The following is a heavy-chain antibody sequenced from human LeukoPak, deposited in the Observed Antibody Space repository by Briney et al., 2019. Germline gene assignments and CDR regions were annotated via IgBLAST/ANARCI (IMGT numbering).Heavy chain of an antibody. D-gene: IGHD7-27*01. J-gene: IGHJ4*02. CDR2: IIPIFGTA. V-gene: IGHV1-69*05. CDR1: GGTFSSYA. CDR3: ARTANWGSPNYFDY. Sequence: SVKVSCKASGGTFSSYAISWVRQAPGQGLEWMGGIIPIFGTANYAQKFQGRVTITTDESTSTAYMELSSLRSEDTAVYYCARTANWGSPNYFDYWGQGTLVTVSS.